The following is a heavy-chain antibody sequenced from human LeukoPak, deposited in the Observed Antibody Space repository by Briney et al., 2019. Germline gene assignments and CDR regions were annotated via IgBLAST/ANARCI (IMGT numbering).Heavy chain of an antibody. D-gene: IGHD2-2*01. V-gene: IGHV1-2*02. CDR3: ARGIPGTTLLHCSSTSCYVFDP. Sequence: ASVKVSCKASGYTFTGYYMHWVRQAPGQGLEWMGWINPNSGGTNYAQKFQGRATMTRDTSISTAYMELSRLRSDDTAVYYCARGIPGTTLLHCSSTSCYVFDPWGQGTLVTVSS. CDR2: INPNSGGT. CDR1: GYTFTGYY. J-gene: IGHJ5*02.